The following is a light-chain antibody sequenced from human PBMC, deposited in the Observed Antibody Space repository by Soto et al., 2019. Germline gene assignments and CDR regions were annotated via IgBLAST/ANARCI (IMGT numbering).Light chain of an antibody. V-gene: IGKV1-5*03. CDR1: QSISNW. CDR3: QRYNDFQYV. CDR2: KAI. Sequence: DIQMTQSPSTLSASVGDRVTITCRASQSISNWLAWYQQKPGKAPKLLIYKAINLQSGVPSRFSGSGSGTEFSLTISGRQPDDFATYYCQRYNDFQYVFGQGTKL. J-gene: IGKJ2*01.